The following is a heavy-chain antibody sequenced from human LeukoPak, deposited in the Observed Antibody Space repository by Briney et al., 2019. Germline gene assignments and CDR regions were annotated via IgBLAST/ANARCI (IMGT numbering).Heavy chain of an antibody. D-gene: IGHD3-10*01. V-gene: IGHV1-46*01. J-gene: IGHJ4*02. CDR2: INPSGGST. CDR3: AREPPPRGSSPDY. CDR1: GYTFTSYY. Sequence: ASVKVSCKASGYTFTSYYMHWVRQAPGQGLEWMGIINPSGGSTSYAQKFQGRVTMTRDMSTSTVYMELSSLRSDDTAVYYCAREPPPRGSSPDYWGQGTLVTVSS.